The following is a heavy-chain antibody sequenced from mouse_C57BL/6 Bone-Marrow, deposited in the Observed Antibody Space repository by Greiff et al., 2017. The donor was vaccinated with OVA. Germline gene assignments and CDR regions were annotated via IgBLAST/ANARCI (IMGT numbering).Heavy chain of an antibody. CDR2: ISSGGSYT. V-gene: IGHV5-6*01. D-gene: IGHD6-1*01. CDR3: ARHGSPFAY. J-gene: IGHJ3*01. Sequence: VQLKESGGDLVKPGGSLKLSCAASGFTFSSYGMSWVRQTPDKRLEWVATISSGGSYTYYPDSVKGRFTISRDNAKNTLYLQMSSLKSEDTAMYYCARHGSPFAYWGQGTLVTVSA. CDR1: GFTFSSYG.